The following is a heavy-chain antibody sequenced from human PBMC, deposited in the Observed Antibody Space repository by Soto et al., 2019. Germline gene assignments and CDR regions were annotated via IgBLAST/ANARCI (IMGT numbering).Heavy chain of an antibody. CDR3: ARGGGVYYFDY. D-gene: IGHD2-8*02. Sequence: PSETLSLTCTVSGGSISSYYWSWIRQPPGKGLEWIGYIYYSGITDYNPSLKSRVTISVDTSKSQFSLKLSSVTAGDTAVYYCARGGGVYYFDYWGQGTLVTVSS. V-gene: IGHV4-59*01. J-gene: IGHJ4*02. CDR2: IYYSGIT. CDR1: GGSISSYY.